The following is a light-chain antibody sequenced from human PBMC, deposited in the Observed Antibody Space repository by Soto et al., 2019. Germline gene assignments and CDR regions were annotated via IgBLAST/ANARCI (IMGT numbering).Light chain of an antibody. CDR1: QSLLHSNGYNY. Sequence: DIVMTQSPLSLPVTPGEPASISCSSIQSLLHSNGYNYLHWYLQKPGQSPQLLIYLGSNRASGVPDRFSGSGSGTDFTLKISRVEAEDVGVYYCMQALQTPSTFGQGTKVDIK. J-gene: IGKJ1*01. CDR2: LGS. V-gene: IGKV2-28*01. CDR3: MQALQTPST.